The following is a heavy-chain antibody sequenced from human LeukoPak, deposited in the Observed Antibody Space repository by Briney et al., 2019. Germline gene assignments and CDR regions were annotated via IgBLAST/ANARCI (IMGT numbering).Heavy chain of an antibody. CDR2: INHSGST. CDR1: GGSFSGYY. J-gene: IGHJ4*02. Sequence: SETLSLTCAVYGGSFSGYYWSWIRQPPGKGLEWIGEINHSGSTNYNPSLKSRVTISVDTSKNQFSLKLSSATAADTAVYYCASSNCSGGSCNWYYFDYWGQGTLVTVSS. CDR3: ASSNCSGGSCNWYYFDY. D-gene: IGHD2-15*01. V-gene: IGHV4-34*01.